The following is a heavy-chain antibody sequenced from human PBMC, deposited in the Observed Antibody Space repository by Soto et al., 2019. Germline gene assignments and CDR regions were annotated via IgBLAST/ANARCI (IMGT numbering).Heavy chain of an antibody. CDR2: MNPNSGNT. Sequence: ASVKVSFKASGYTFTSYDINWVRQATGQGLEWMGWMNPNSGNTGYAQKFQGRVTMTRNTSISTAYMELSSLRSEDTAVYYCARVPIAAAGTIDPWGQGTLVTVSS. J-gene: IGHJ5*02. CDR3: ARVPIAAAGTIDP. V-gene: IGHV1-8*01. CDR1: GYTFTSYD. D-gene: IGHD6-13*01.